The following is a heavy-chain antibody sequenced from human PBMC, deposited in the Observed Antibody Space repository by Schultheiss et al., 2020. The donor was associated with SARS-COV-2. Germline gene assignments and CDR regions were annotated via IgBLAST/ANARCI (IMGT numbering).Heavy chain of an antibody. CDR3: ARDPNANNRYSSSWYVPNWFDP. V-gene: IGHV3-11*06. CDR1: GFTFSDYY. D-gene: IGHD6-13*01. CDR2: ISSSSSYT. J-gene: IGHJ5*02. Sequence: GGSLRLSCAASGFTFSDYYMSWIRQAPGKGLEWVSYISSSSSYTNYADSVKGRFTISRDNAKNSLYLQMNSLRAEDTAVYYCARDPNANNRYSSSWYVPNWFDPWGQGTLVTVSS.